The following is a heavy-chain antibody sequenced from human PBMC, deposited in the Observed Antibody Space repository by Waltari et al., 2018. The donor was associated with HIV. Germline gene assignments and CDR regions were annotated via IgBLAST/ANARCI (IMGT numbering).Heavy chain of an antibody. V-gene: IGHV3-74*01. CDR1: GFTFRTYW. J-gene: IGHJ6*02. Sequence: EVQLVESGGVLVQPGGSLRLSCAASGFTFRTYWMHWVRQGRGKGLVCVSGIQNDGSSTSYADSVKGRFTISRDNAKNTLFLQMNSLRVEDTAVYYCTRDGGGHPFVGYGMDVWGQGTTVTVSS. CDR2: IQNDGSST. D-gene: IGHD3-16*01. CDR3: TRDGGGHPFVGYGMDV.